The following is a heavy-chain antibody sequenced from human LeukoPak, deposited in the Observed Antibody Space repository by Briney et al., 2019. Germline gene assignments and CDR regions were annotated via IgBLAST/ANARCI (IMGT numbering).Heavy chain of an antibody. D-gene: IGHD6-13*01. CDR3: ASGRAAADAFDI. CDR2: INHSGST. Sequence: SETLSLTCAVYGGSFSGYYWSWIRQPPGKGLEWIGEINHSGSTNYNPSLKSRVTISVDTSKNQFSLKLSSVTAADTAVYYCASGRAAADAFDIWGQGTMVTVSS. V-gene: IGHV4-34*01. CDR1: GGSFSGYY. J-gene: IGHJ3*02.